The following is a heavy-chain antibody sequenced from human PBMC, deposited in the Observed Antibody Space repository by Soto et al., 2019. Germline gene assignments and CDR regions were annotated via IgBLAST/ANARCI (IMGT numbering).Heavy chain of an antibody. V-gene: IGHV3-23*01. D-gene: IGHD3-22*01. J-gene: IGHJ4*02. CDR3: AIAGVVITAKGDYFDY. CDR2: ISGSGGST. CDR1: GFTFSSYA. Sequence: GGSLRLSCAASGFTFSSYAINWVRQAPGEGLEWVSSISGSGGSTYYADSVKGRFTISRDKSKNTLYLEMHSLRAEDTAVYYCAIAGVVITAKGDYFDYWGQGTLVTVSS.